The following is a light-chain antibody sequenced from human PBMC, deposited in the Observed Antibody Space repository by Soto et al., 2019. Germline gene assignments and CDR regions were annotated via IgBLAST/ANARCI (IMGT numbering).Light chain of an antibody. CDR3: SSYTSSSTRV. V-gene: IGLV2-14*03. J-gene: IGLJ1*01. CDR2: EVS. Sequence: QSVLTQPASVSGSPGQSITISCTGTSSDVGAYDYVSWYQQHPDKAPKLMIYEVSHRPSGVSNRFYGPKSVNTATLTISGLQAEDEADYYCSSYTSSSTRVFGTGTKVT. CDR1: SSDVGAYDY.